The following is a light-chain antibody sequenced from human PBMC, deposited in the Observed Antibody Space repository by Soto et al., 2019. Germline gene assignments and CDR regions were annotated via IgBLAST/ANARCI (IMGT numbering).Light chain of an antibody. CDR1: SSNIGSNY. Sequence: QSVLTQPPSASGTPGQRVTISCSGSSSNIGSNYVYGYQQLPGTAPKLLIYRNNQRPSGVPERFSGSKSGTSASLAISGLRSEDEADYYCATWDDSLSGYVFGTGTKLTVL. CDR3: ATWDDSLSGYV. CDR2: RNN. J-gene: IGLJ1*01. V-gene: IGLV1-47*01.